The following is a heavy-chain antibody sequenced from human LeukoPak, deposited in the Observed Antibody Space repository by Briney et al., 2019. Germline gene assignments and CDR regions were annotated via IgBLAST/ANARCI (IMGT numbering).Heavy chain of an antibody. J-gene: IGHJ4*02. CDR1: GFTFSSYG. Sequence: GGSLRLSCAASGFTFSSYGMHWVRQAPGKGLEWVAFIRYDGSNKYYADSVKGRFTISRDNSKNTLYLQMNSLRAEDTAVYYCAKDRDDSDMCYFDYWGQGTLVTVSS. D-gene: IGHD2-21*02. CDR2: IRYDGSNK. V-gene: IGHV3-30*02. CDR3: AKDRDDSDMCYFDY.